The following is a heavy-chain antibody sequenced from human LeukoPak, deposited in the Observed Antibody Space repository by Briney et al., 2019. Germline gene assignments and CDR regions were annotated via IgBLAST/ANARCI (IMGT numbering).Heavy chain of an antibody. D-gene: IGHD2-2*01. Sequence: ASVKVSCKASGYTFSGYYIHWLRQAPGQGLEWMGWINPNSGGTSFAQKFQGRVTMTRDTSISTAYMELSSLTSDDTAVYYCARDGVIVPAALDYWGQGTLVTVSS. V-gene: IGHV1-2*02. CDR3: ARDGVIVPAALDY. J-gene: IGHJ4*02. CDR2: INPNSGGT. CDR1: GYTFSGYY.